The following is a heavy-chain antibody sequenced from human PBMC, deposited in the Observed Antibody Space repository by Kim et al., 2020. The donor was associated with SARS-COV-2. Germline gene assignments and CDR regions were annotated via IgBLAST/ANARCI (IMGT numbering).Heavy chain of an antibody. D-gene: IGHD6-19*01. Sequence: SETLSLTCTVSGGSISSGGYYWSWIRQHPGKGLEWIGYIYYSGSTYYNPSLKSRVTISVDTSKNQFSPKLSSVTAADTAVYYCARDFRQYSSGWSSPFDPWGQGTLVTVSS. J-gene: IGHJ5*02. CDR2: IYYSGST. CDR3: ARDFRQYSSGWSSPFDP. CDR1: GGSISSGGYY. V-gene: IGHV4-31*03.